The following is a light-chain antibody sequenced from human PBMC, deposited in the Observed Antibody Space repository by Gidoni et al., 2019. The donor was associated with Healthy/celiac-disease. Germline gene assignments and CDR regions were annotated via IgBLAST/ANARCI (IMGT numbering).Light chain of an antibody. V-gene: IGLV2-14*01. CDR1: SSDVGGYNY. CDR3: SSYTSSSTLDV. J-gene: IGLJ1*01. CDR2: EVS. Sequence: SITISCTGTSSDVGGYNYVSWYQQHPGKAPKLMIYEVSNRPSGVPDRFSGSKSGNTASLTISGLQAEDEADYYCSSYTSSSTLDVFGTGTKVTVL.